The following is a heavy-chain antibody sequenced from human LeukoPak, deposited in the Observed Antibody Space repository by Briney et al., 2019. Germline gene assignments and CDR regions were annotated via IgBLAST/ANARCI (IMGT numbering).Heavy chain of an antibody. J-gene: IGHJ5*02. V-gene: IGHV4-4*07. D-gene: IGHD3-22*01. CDR2: IYTSGST. Sequence: SETLSLTCTVSGGSISSYYWSWIRQPAGKGLEWIGRIYTSGSTNYNPSLKSRVTMSVDTSENQFSLKLSSVTAADTAVYYCARDLGGDYYDSSGYYLEIPNNWFDPWGQGTLVTVSS. CDR1: GGSISSYY. CDR3: ARDLGGDYYDSSGYYLEIPNNWFDP.